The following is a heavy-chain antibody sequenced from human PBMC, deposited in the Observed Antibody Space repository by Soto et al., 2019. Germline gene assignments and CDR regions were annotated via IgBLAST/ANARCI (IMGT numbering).Heavy chain of an antibody. D-gene: IGHD2-15*01. CDR2: ISAYNGNT. Sequence: ASVKVSCKASGYTFTSYGISWVRQAPGQGLEWMGWISAYNGNTNYAQKLQGRVTMTTDTSTSTAYMELRSLRSDDTAVYYCERDCSGGSCKRSLDYWGQGTLVTVSS. J-gene: IGHJ4*02. CDR1: GYTFTSYG. V-gene: IGHV1-18*01. CDR3: ERDCSGGSCKRSLDY.